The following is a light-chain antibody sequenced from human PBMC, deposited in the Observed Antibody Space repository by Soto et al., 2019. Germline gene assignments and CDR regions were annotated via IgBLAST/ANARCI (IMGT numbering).Light chain of an antibody. J-gene: IGLJ1*01. CDR1: SSNIGAGHD. V-gene: IGLV1-40*01. CDR3: QSYDSSLSGSEV. CDR2: GNG. Sequence: QSVLTQPPSVSGAPGQRVTISCTGSSSNIGAGHDVHWYQQLPGTAPKLLIYGNGNRPSGVPDRFSGSKSGTSASLAITGLLAEDEADYYCQSYDSSLSGSEVFGTGTKV.